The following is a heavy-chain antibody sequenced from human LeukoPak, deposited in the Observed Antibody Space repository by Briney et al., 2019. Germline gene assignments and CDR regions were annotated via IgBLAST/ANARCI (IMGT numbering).Heavy chain of an antibody. CDR1: GFNFHDYG. J-gene: IGHJ4*02. CDR2: INWNGGST. CDR3: ARDLFLRRPEPAEY. Sequence: GGSLRLSCAASGFNFHDYGMSWVRQAPGKGLEWVSSINWNGGSTGYADSVKGRFTISRDNAKNSLYLQMNSLRAEDTALYYCARDLFLRRPEPAEYWGQGTLVTVSS. V-gene: IGHV3-20*04. D-gene: IGHD2/OR15-2a*01.